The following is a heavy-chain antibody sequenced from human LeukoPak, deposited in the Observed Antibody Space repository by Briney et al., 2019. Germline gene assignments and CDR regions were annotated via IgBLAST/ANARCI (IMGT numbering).Heavy chain of an antibody. J-gene: IGHJ4*02. CDR2: LYRDGST. D-gene: IGHD3-22*01. CDR3: ATAPYDSSGYTANHDY. CDR1: GFTVSSNC. Sequence: GGSLRLSCAASGFTVSSNCMSWVRQAPGKGLEWVSVLYRDGSTYYADSVKGRFTISRDNSKNTVSLQMTNLRPEDTAVYYCATAPYDSSGYTANHDYWGQGTLVTVSS. V-gene: IGHV3-53*01.